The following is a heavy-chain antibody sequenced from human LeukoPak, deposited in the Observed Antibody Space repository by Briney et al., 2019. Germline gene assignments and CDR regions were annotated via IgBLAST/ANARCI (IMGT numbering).Heavy chain of an antibody. V-gene: IGHV4-59*01. CDR1: GGSITIYY. CDR3: AREVVAFDY. D-gene: IGHD2-2*01. J-gene: IGHJ4*02. CDR2: IYYSGST. Sequence: SETLSLTCTVSGGSITIYYWNWIRQPPGKGLEWIGYIYYSGSTNYNPSLKSRVTISVDTSRNQFSLKLSSVTAADTAVYYCAREVVAFDYWGQGTLVTVSS.